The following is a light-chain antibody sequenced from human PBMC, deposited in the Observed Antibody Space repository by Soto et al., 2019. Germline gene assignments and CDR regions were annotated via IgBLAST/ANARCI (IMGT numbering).Light chain of an antibody. CDR2: EVS. CDR3: SSYATSRAYV. Sequence: QSALTQPASVSGSPGQSITISCTGTSSDVGAYDYVSWYQQQSGRAPKLIIHEVSNRPSGVSSRFSGSKSGNTASLTISGLQVEDEADYYCSSYATSRAYVFGTGTKLTVL. CDR1: SSDVGAYDY. V-gene: IGLV2-14*01. J-gene: IGLJ1*01.